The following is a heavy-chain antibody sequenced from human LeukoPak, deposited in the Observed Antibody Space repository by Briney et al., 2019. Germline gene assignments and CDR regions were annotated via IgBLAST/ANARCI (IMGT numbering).Heavy chain of an antibody. D-gene: IGHD3-10*01. Sequence: EASVKVSCKASGYTFTSYGISWVRQAPRQGLEWMGWISAYNGNTNYAQKLQGRVTMTTDTSTSTAYMELRSLRSDDTAVYYCARDRGVDPYYYYGMDVWGQGTTVTVSS. V-gene: IGHV1-18*01. CDR1: GYTFTSYG. J-gene: IGHJ6*02. CDR2: ISAYNGNT. CDR3: ARDRGVDPYYYYGMDV.